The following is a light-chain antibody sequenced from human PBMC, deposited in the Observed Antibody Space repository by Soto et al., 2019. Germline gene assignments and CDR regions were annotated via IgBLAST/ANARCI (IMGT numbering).Light chain of an antibody. Sequence: EIVLTQSPGTLSLSPGERATLSCRASQSVSSSYLAWYQQKPGQAPRLLIYGASSRATGIPDRFSGSGSGTDFTLTISRLEPEDFAVYYCQRYGSSWFTFGPGTKVDIK. CDR3: QRYGSSWFT. CDR2: GAS. CDR1: QSVSSSY. V-gene: IGKV3-20*01. J-gene: IGKJ3*01.